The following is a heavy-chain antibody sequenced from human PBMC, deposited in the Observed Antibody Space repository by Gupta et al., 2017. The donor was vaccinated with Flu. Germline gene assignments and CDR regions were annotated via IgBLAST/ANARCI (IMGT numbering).Heavy chain of an antibody. Sequence: VRQAPGKGLEWVSDISDSGGSTYYADSVKGRFTISRDNSKNTLYLQMGSLRAEDTAVYYCAKERPGGLSYDYWGQGTLVTVSS. V-gene: IGHV3-23*01. D-gene: IGHD3-10*01. J-gene: IGHJ4*02. CDR2: ISDSGGST. CDR3: AKERPGGLSYDY.